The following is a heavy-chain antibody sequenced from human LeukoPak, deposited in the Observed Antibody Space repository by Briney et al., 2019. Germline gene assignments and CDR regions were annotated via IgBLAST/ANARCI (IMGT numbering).Heavy chain of an antibody. CDR2: IYWDNDK. CDR3: AYIMITFGGIVARDAFEI. J-gene: IGHJ3*02. CDR1: GFSLSTRGVG. D-gene: IGHD3-16*02. V-gene: IGHV2-5*02. Sequence: SGPTLVNPTQTLTLTCTFSGFSLSTRGVGVGWVRQPPGEALEWLAVIYWDNDKRYSPSLKSRLTISKDTFKNQVVLIITNLDPVDSATYYFAYIMITFGGIVARDAFEILGQGTVVTGSS.